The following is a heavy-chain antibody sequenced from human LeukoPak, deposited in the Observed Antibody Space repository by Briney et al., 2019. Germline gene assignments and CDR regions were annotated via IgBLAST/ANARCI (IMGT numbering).Heavy chain of an antibody. V-gene: IGHV3-23*01. D-gene: IGHD1-26*01. CDR2: ISGSGGST. CDR1: GFTFSSYG. J-gene: IGHJ4*02. Sequence: GGSLRLSCAASGFTFSSYGMSWVRQAPGKGLEWVSAISGSGGSTYYADSVKGRFTISGDNSKNTLYLQMNSLRAEDTAVYYCAKDLVKDGFPLLRSGGLFDYWGQGTLVTVSS. CDR3: AKDLVKDGFPLLRSGGLFDY.